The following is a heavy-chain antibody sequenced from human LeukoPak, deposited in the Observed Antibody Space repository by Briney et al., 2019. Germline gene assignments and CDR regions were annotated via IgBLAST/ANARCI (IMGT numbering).Heavy chain of an antibody. CDR2: IKSKTDGGTT. J-gene: IGHJ4*02. D-gene: IGHD4-17*01. CDR1: GFTFSNAW. CDR3: TTVDYGDYPLVW. Sequence: PGGSLRLSCAASGFTFSNAWMSWVRQAPGKGLEWVGRIKSKTDGGTTDYAAPVKGRFTISRDDSKNTLYLQMNSLKTEDAAVYYCTTVDYGDYPLVWWGQGTLVTVSS. V-gene: IGHV3-15*01.